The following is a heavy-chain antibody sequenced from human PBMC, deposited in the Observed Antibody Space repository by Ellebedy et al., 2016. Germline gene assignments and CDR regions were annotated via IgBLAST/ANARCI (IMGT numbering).Heavy chain of an antibody. CDR3: ARTVRTYSKVFDY. CDR1: GDSISSSLYY. D-gene: IGHD3-10*01. CDR2: IHFSGRT. Sequence: SETLSLTXTVSGDSISSSLYYWGWVRQPPGKGLEWIGSIHFSGRTYYNPSLRSRVGISVDTSNNQFSLRVNSVTAADTAIYYCARTVRTYSKVFDYWGRGTLVTVSS. J-gene: IGHJ4*02. V-gene: IGHV4-39*07.